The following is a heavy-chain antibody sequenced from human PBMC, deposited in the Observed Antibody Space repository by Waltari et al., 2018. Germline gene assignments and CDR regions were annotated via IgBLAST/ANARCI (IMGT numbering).Heavy chain of an antibody. J-gene: IGHJ6*02. Sequence: QVQLVQSGAEVKKPGASVKVSCKASGYTFTSYAMHWVRQASGQRIEWMGWINAGNGNTKYSQKFQGRVTITRDTSASTAYMELSSLRSEDTAVYYCARAGIVVVPAASDYYGMDVWGQGTTVTVSS. CDR1: GYTFTSYA. CDR2: INAGNGNT. D-gene: IGHD2-2*01. CDR3: ARAGIVVVPAASDYYGMDV. V-gene: IGHV1-3*01.